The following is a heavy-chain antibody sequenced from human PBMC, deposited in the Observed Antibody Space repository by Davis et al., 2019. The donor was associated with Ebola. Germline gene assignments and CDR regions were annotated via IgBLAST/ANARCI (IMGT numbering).Heavy chain of an antibody. CDR2: IRTNSEGTT. Sequence: GESLKISCAASGFTFSNYPMNWVRQAPGKGLEWISNIRTNSEGTTKHAESVKGRFTISREDATSSLYLQMNNLKTDDTAFYYCTREFGGSYDYWGQGTLVTVSS. J-gene: IGHJ4*02. CDR3: TREFGGSYDY. D-gene: IGHD1-26*01. V-gene: IGHV3-48*01. CDR1: GFTFSNYP.